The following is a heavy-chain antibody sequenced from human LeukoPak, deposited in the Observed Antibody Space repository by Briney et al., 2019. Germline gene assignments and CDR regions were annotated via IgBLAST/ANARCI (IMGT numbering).Heavy chain of an antibody. J-gene: IGHJ5*02. Sequence: SVKVSCKASGFTFTSSAMQWVRQARGQRLEWIGWIVVGSGSTNYAQKFQERVTITRDMSTSTAYMELSSLRSEDTAVYYCAADPTYYYGSGSYYWFDPWGQGTLVTVSS. CDR2: IVVGSGST. CDR3: AADPTYYYGSGSYYWFDP. D-gene: IGHD3-10*01. CDR1: GFTFTSSA. V-gene: IGHV1-58*02.